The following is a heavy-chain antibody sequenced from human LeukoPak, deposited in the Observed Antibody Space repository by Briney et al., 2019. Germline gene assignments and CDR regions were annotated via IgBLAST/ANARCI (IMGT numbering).Heavy chain of an antibody. V-gene: IGHV6-1*01. CDR1: GDSVSSNSAA. J-gene: IGHJ4*02. D-gene: IGHD6-13*01. Sequence: SQTLSLTCAISGDSVSSNSAACNWIRQSPSRGLEWLGRTYYRSKWYNDYAVPVKSRITINPDTSKNQFSLQLNSVTREDTAVYYCARTPAAEGVWVDYWGQGTLVTVSS. CDR3: ARTPAAEGVWVDY. CDR2: TYYRSKWYN.